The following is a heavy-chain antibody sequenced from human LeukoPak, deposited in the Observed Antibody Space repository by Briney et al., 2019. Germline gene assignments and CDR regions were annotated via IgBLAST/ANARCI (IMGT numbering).Heavy chain of an antibody. CDR1: GGSISSSSW. D-gene: IGHD1-26*01. Sequence: SETLSLTCAVSGGSISSSSWWSWVRQPPGKGLEWIGEIYHSGSTNYNPSLKSRVTISVDKSKNQFSLKLSSVTAADTAVYYCARSGGSYLYYFDYWGQGTLVTVSS. J-gene: IGHJ4*02. CDR2: IYHSGST. CDR3: ARSGGSYLYYFDY. V-gene: IGHV4-4*02.